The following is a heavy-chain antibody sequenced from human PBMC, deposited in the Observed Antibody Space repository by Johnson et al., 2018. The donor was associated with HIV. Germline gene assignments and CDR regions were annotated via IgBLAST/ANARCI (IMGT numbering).Heavy chain of an antibody. CDR2: ISYDGSNK. D-gene: IGHD2-2*01. CDR1: GFTFSSYA. Sequence: VQLVESGGGVVQPGRSLRLSCAASGFTFSSYAMHCVRQAPDKGLEWVAVISYDGSNKYYADSVKGRFTISRDNSKKTLNLQMNSRRAEETAVYYWAREGGDLYCSSTSCYVGTVAFDIWGQGTMVTVSS. J-gene: IGHJ3*02. V-gene: IGHV3-30*14. CDR3: AREGGDLYCSSTSCYVGTVAFDI.